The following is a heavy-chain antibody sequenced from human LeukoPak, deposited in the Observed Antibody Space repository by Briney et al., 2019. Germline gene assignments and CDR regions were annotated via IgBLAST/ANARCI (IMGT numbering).Heavy chain of an antibody. CDR3: ARGRSGGYFYDAFDM. CDR1: GGTPSSQA. J-gene: IGHJ3*02. D-gene: IGHD3-22*01. Sequence: SVKVSCKASGGTPSSQAVIWVRQAPGQGLEWMGGILPRFGTANYAEKFKGRVTITSDDSTSTDYMELSSLRSEDTAIYYCARGRSGGYFYDAFDMWGQGTMVTVSS. CDR2: ILPRFGTA. V-gene: IGHV1-69*13.